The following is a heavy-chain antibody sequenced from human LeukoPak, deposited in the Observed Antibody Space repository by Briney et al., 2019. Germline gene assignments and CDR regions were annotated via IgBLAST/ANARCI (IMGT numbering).Heavy chain of an antibody. Sequence: GGSLRLSCAASGFTFSSHGMNWVRQAPGKGLEWVSGISPNGVITYADSVKGRFTISRDNAKNTLYLQMNSLRAEDTAIYYCARDQGSEEFDYWGQGTLVTVS. J-gene: IGHJ4*02. CDR2: ISPNGVIT. CDR3: ARDQGSEEFDY. CDR1: GFTFSSHG. V-gene: IGHV3-23*01. D-gene: IGHD1-26*01.